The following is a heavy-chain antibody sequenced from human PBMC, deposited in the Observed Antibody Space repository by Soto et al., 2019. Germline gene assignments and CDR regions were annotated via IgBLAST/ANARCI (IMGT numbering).Heavy chain of an antibody. CDR3: ARGIQEGFDP. Sequence: QVSLQESGPGLVSPSRTRSLSSPVSGASITAGVFFWGWFRKPPGKDLEGFAYIYNNGIIHYNPSLKSRVTISLDPSKNQFSLTMTSVTDADTAVYSCARGIQEGFDPWGQGTLVTVSS. CDR2: IYNNGII. D-gene: IGHD5-18*01. CDR1: GASITAGVFF. J-gene: IGHJ5*02. V-gene: IGHV4-30-4*01.